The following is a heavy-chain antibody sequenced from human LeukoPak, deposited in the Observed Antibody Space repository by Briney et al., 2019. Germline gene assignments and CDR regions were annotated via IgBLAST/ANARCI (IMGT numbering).Heavy chain of an antibody. V-gene: IGHV3-7*01. CDR1: GFTFSSYL. Sequence: GGSLRLSCAASGFTFSSYLMSWVRQAPGKGLEWVANIKQDGSEKYYVDSVKGRFTISRDNAKNSLYLQMNSLRAEDTAVYYCARDRGLLCGGDCYWDDAFDIWGQGTMVTVSS. D-gene: IGHD2-21*02. CDR3: ARDRGLLCGGDCYWDDAFDI. CDR2: IKQDGSEK. J-gene: IGHJ3*02.